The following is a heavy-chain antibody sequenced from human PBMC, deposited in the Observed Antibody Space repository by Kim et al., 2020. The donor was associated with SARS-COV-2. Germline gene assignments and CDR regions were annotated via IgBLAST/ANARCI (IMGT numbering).Heavy chain of an antibody. J-gene: IGHJ4*02. D-gene: IGHD2-15*01. CDR1: GGSFSGYY. CDR2: INHSGST. V-gene: IGHV4-34*01. Sequence: SETLSLTCDVYGGSFSGYYWSWIRQPPGKGLEWIGEINHSGSTNYNPSLKSRVTISVDTSKNQFSLKLSSVTAADTAVYYCARGGYCSGGSCYGASGDFDYWGQGTLVTVSS. CDR3: ARGGYCSGGSCYGASGDFDY.